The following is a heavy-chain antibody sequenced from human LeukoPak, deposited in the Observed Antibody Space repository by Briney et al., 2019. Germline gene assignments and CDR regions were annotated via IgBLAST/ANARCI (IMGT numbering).Heavy chain of an antibody. CDR1: GGSISSYY. D-gene: IGHD5-12*01. J-gene: IGHJ4*02. V-gene: IGHV4-59*12. CDR3: AKTWLRAFDY. Sequence: SETLSLTCTVSGGSISSYYWSWIRQPPGKGLEWIGYIYYSGSTNYNPSLKSRVTISVDTSKNQFSLKLSSVTAADTAVYYCAKTWLRAFDYWGQGTLVTVSS. CDR2: IYYSGST.